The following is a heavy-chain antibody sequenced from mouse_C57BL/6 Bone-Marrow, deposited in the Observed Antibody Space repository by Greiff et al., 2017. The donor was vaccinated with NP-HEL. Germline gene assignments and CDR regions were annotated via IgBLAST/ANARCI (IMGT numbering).Heavy chain of an antibody. CDR1: GYTFTSSW. CDR2: IDPSDSYT. V-gene: IGHV1-69*01. D-gene: IGHD2-5*01. Sequence: QVQLKQPGAELVMPGASVKLSCKASGYTFTSSWMHWVKQRPGQGLEWIGEIDPSDSYTNYNQKFTGKSTLTVDKSSSTAYMQLSSLKSEDSAVDYWARSRYSNSFAYWGQGTLVTVSA. J-gene: IGHJ3*01. CDR3: ARSRYSNSFAY.